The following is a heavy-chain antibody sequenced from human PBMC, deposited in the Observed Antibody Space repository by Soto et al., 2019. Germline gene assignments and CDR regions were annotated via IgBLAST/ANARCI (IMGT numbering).Heavy chain of an antibody. CDR2: VSPGGDTV. V-gene: IGHV3-48*02. CDR1: GFPYSVYS. Sequence: GGSLRLSCVASGFPYSVYSMDWVRQVPGKGLEWLAYVSPGGDTVHYADSVNGRFFISRDTPRNSVFLQMNSLRHEDTAVYYCVRGSRANCFDLWGPGTVVTVSS. CDR3: VRGSRANCFDL. J-gene: IGHJ3*01.